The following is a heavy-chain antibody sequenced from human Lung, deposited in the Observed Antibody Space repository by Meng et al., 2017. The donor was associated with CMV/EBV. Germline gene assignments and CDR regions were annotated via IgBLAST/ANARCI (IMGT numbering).Heavy chain of an antibody. CDR3: ASFPPPGKQWLVTDY. CDR1: GGPNSSSNW. J-gene: IGHJ4*02. D-gene: IGHD6-19*01. Sequence: VQLQLARSGAEKTTGTPSLTGAGSGGPNSSSNWWSWGRQPPGKGLEWIGEFYHSGSTNYNPSLKSRVTISVDKSTNQFSLKLSSVSAADTAVYYCASFPPPGKQWLVTDYWGQGTLVTVSS. V-gene: IGHV4-4*02. CDR2: FYHSGST.